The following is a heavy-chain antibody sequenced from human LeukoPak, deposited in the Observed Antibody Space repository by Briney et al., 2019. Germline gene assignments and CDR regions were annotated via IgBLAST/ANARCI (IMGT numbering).Heavy chain of an antibody. D-gene: IGHD2-15*01. CDR2: IRYDGSNK. J-gene: IGHJ4*02. V-gene: IGHV3-30*02. CDR3: AKDMNCSGGSCYSDPGYFDY. CDR1: GFTFSSYG. Sequence: GGYLRLSCAASGFTFSSYGMHWVRQAPDKGLEWVALIRYDGSNKYYADSVKGRFTISRDNSKNTLYLQMNSLRAEDTAVYYCAKDMNCSGGSCYSDPGYFDYWGQGTLVTVSS.